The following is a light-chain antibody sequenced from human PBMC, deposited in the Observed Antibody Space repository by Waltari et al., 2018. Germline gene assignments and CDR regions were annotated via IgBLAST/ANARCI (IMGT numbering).Light chain of an antibody. CDR3: SSYTSNSAV. CDR2: DVS. CDR1: SSDVGINSF. J-gene: IGLJ3*02. Sequence: QSALTQPASVSGSPGQSITVSCTGISSDVGINSFVSWYQHHPGKAPKVVIYDVSYRTSEVSDRISGSKSGNTASLTISGLQAEDEADYYCSSYTSNSAVFGGGTKVTVL. V-gene: IGLV2-14*03.